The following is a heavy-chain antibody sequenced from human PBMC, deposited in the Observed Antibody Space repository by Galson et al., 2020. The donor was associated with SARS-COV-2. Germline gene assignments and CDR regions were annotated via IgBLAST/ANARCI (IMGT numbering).Heavy chain of an antibody. Sequence: KMSGPTLVKPTETLTLTCTVSGFSLSNARMGVSWIRQPPGKALEWLAHIFSNDEKSYSTSLKSRLTISKDTSKSQVVLTMTNMDPVDTATYYCARIILDCSGGSCFYGMDVWGQGTTVTVSS. J-gene: IGHJ6*02. CDR3: ARIILDCSGGSCFYGMDV. CDR1: GFSLSNARMG. D-gene: IGHD2-15*01. V-gene: IGHV2-26*01. CDR2: IFSNDEK.